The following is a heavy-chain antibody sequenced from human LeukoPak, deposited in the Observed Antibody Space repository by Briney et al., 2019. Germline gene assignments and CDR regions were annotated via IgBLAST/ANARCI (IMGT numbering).Heavy chain of an antibody. CDR2: ISSSGSTI. CDR1: EFTFSDYY. J-gene: IGHJ4*02. CDR3: ARELMITFGGVVVNKYYFDY. V-gene: IGHV3-11*04. D-gene: IGHD3-16*02. Sequence: GGSLRLSCAASEFTFSDYYMSWIRQAPGKGLEWVSYISSSGSTIYYADSVKGRFTISRDNAKNSPYLQMNSLRAEDTAVYYCARELMITFGGVVVNKYYFDYWGQGTLVTVSS.